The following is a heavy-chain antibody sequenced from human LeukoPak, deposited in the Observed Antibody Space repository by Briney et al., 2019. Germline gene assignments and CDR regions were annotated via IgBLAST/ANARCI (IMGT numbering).Heavy chain of an antibody. CDR3: ARGIESYGASGY. D-gene: IGHD4-17*01. CDR1: GGSISGSY. V-gene: IGHV4-59*01. CDR2: MYNSGST. Sequence: PSETLSLTCTVSGGSISGSYWSWIRQPPGKGLEWIAYMYNSGSTNYNPSLKSRVTISIDTSKNQFSLKPSSLTAADTAIYYCARGIESYGASGYWGQGILVTVSS. J-gene: IGHJ4*02.